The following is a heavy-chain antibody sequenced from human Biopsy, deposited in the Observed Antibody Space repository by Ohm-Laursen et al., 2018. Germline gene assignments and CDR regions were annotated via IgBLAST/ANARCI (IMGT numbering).Heavy chain of an antibody. Sequence: ASVKVSCNASGYTFTSYHVHWVRQAPGQGLEWMGWINAKTGDTNYAQKFQGRVTMTRDTSISTAYVDLSSLESDDTAAYYCTRGGYYYDSLAYYYWFDPWDQGTLVTVSS. CDR1: GYTFTSYH. CDR2: INAKTGDT. J-gene: IGHJ5*02. D-gene: IGHD3-22*01. V-gene: IGHV1-2*02. CDR3: TRGGYYYDSLAYYYWFDP.